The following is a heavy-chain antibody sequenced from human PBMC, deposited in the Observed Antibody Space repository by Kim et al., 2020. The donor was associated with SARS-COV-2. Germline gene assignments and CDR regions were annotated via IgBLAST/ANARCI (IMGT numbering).Heavy chain of an antibody. CDR2: INHAGST. Sequence: SETLSLTCAVYGGSFSGYQWSWVRQSPGKGLEWIGQINHAGSTKYNPSLKSRVTLSVDTSKNQFSLKLTSVTAADTGVYYCARGVPGYRGQGSLVTVSS. CDR3: ARGVPGY. V-gene: IGHV4-34*01. J-gene: IGHJ4*02. CDR1: GGSFSGYQ.